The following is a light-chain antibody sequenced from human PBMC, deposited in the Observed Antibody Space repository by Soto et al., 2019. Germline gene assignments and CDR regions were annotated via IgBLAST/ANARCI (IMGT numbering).Light chain of an antibody. Sequence: EIVMTQSPATLSVSPGERATLSCGASQSVRSYLAWYQQKPGQAPRLLIYDASNRATGIPDRVSGSGSGTDFTLTISSLEPEDFAVYYCQQRSNWPITFGQGTRLEIK. J-gene: IGKJ5*01. V-gene: IGKV3-11*01. CDR2: DAS. CDR1: QSVRSY. CDR3: QQRSNWPIT.